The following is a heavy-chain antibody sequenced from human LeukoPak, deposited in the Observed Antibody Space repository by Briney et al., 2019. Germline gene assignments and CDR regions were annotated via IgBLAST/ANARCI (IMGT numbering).Heavy chain of an antibody. CDR1: GYTFIVYH. Sequence: GASVKVSCKASGYTFIVYHMHWVRQAPGQGXXWMGWINPNSGDTNFAQKFQGRVTMTRDTSISTVYMELSRLTSDDTAVYYCARADWSMLEYWGQGTLVTVSS. V-gene: IGHV1-2*02. J-gene: IGHJ4*02. CDR2: INPNSGDT. CDR3: ARADWSMLEY. D-gene: IGHD1-1*01.